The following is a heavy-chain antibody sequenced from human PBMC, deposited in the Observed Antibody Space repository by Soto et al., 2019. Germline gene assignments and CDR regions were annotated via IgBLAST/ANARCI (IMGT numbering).Heavy chain of an antibody. J-gene: IGHJ1*01. CDR2: IYNSGTT. V-gene: IGHV4-61*08. D-gene: IGHD2-2*01. Sequence: PSETRSLTCSVSGGSVNSGDYYGNWIRQPPGKGLEWIGYIYNSGTTNYTPSLKSRVTISVDTSKNQFSLQLSSVTAAATAIYYCASEPPSNSWGDFHHWGLGTLVTVSS. CDR3: ASEPPSNSWGDFHH. CDR1: GGSVNSGDYY.